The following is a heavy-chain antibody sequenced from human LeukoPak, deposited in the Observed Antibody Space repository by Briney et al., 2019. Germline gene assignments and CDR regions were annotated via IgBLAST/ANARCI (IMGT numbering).Heavy chain of an antibody. Sequence: PGGSLRLSCAASGFTVSSNYMSWVRQAPGKGLXXXXXXXXGGSTYYADSVKGRXXIXXDNSKNTLYLQMNSLRAEDTAVYYCATXDSQSSGWYHYYYGMDVWGQGTTVTVSS. J-gene: IGHJ6*02. CDR1: GFTVSSNY. CDR3: ATXDSQSSGWYHYYYGMDV. D-gene: IGHD6-19*01. V-gene: IGHV3-53*01. CDR2: XXXGGST.